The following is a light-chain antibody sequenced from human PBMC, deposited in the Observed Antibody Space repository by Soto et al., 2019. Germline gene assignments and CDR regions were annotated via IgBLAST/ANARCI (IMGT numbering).Light chain of an antibody. J-gene: IGKJ2*01. CDR3: QQFDDSRPAFT. Sequence: SVLTQAPGTLSLSPGERATLSCRASQTVNSRYLNWYQHKPGQAPRLLIYGASIRATSIPDRFSGSRSGADFSLTITRLEPEDSAVYYCQQFDDSRPAFTFGQGTKLEI. V-gene: IGKV3-20*01. CDR2: GAS. CDR1: QTVNSRY.